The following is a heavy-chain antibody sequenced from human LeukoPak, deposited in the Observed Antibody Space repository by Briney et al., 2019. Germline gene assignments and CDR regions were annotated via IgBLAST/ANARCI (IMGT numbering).Heavy chain of an antibody. J-gene: IGHJ4*02. CDR3: ARMGVDCSGGSCYDY. D-gene: IGHD2-15*01. V-gene: IGHV1-69*04. Sequence: ASVKVSCKASGGTFSSYAISWVRQAPGQGLEWMGRIIPILGIANYARKFQGRVTITADKSTSTAYMELSSLRSEDTAVYYCARMGVDCSGGSCYDYWGQGTLVTVSS. CDR1: GGTFSSYA. CDR2: IIPILGIA.